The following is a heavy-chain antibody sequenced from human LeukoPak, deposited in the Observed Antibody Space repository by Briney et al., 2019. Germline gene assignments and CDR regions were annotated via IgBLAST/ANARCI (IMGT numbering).Heavy chain of an antibody. CDR2: IYNSGST. CDR3: ARALRLWGGNSGIVFDI. Sequence: SETLSLTCTVSGGSISSYYWSWIRQPPGKGLEWIGYIYNSGSTNYNHSLKSRVTISEDMSNNQFSLKLSSVTAADTAVYYCARALRLWGGNSGIVFDIWGQGAMVTVSS. V-gene: IGHV4-59*01. CDR1: GGSISSYY. J-gene: IGHJ3*02. D-gene: IGHD4-23*01.